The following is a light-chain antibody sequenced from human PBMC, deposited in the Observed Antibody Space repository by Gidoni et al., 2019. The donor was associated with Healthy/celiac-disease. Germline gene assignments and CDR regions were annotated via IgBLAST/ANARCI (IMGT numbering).Light chain of an antibody. CDR2: AAS. CDR3: QQLNSYPPWT. V-gene: IGKV1-9*01. CDR1: QGISSY. J-gene: IGKJ1*01. Sequence: DIQLTKSPSFLSASVGDRVTITCRASQGISSYLAWYQQKPGKAPKLLIYAASTLQSRVPSRFSGSGSGTEFTLTISSLQPEDFATYYCQQLNSYPPWTFGRGTKVEIK.